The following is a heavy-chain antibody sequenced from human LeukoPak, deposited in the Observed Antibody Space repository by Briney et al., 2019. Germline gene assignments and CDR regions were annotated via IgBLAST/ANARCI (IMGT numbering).Heavy chain of an antibody. D-gene: IGHD3-16*01. CDR2: ISSTSGII. Sequence: GGSLGLSCAASGFTFTSHSMNWVRQAPGKGLEWVSYISSTSGIIDYADSLKGRFAISRDNAKNSLYLQMNSLRAEDTAVYYCARDPRGTWVPYAFDVWGQGTMVTVSS. CDR1: GFTFTSHS. CDR3: ARDPRGTWVPYAFDV. J-gene: IGHJ3*01. V-gene: IGHV3-48*01.